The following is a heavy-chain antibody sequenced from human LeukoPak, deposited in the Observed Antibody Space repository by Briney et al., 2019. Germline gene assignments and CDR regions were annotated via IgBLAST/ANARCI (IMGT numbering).Heavy chain of an antibody. D-gene: IGHD5-18*01. CDR2: ISSSSSYI. V-gene: IGHV3-21*01. Sequence: GGSLRLSCAASGFTFSSYSMNWVRQAPGKGLEWVSSISSSSSYIYYADSVKGRFTISRDNAKNSLYLQMNSLRAEDTVVYYCARDGYSYGYYFDYWGQGTLVTVSS. CDR3: ARDGYSYGYYFDY. J-gene: IGHJ4*02. CDR1: GFTFSSYS.